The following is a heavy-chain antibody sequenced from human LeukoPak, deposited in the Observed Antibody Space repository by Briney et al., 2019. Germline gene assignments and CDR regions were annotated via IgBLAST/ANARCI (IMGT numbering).Heavy chain of an antibody. CDR1: GFTVSDHY. CDR2: IYSGGTT. J-gene: IGHJ4*02. V-gene: IGHV3-53*01. CDR3: AKGRVRGVIITIFDY. Sequence: GGSLRLSCAASGFTVSDHYMSWVRQAPGEGLESVSLIYSGGTTFYADSVKGRFTISRDNSKNTLYLQMNSLRAEDTAVYYCAKGRVRGVIITIFDYWGQGTLVTVSS. D-gene: IGHD3-10*01.